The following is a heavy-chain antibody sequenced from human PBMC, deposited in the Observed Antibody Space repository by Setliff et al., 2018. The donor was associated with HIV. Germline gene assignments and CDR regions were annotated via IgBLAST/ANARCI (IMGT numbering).Heavy chain of an antibody. CDR2: IYPGDSDT. J-gene: IGHJ3*02. V-gene: IGHV5-51*01. CDR3: ARVSRNLYGHLDGFDI. CDR1: GYSFTNYW. D-gene: IGHD3-10*01. Sequence: GESLKISCKGYGYSFTNYWIGWVRQMPGKGLEWMGIIYPGDSDTRYSPSFQGQVTISADKSISTAYLQWSSLKASDTTMYYCARVSRNLYGHLDGFDIWGHGTMVTVSS.